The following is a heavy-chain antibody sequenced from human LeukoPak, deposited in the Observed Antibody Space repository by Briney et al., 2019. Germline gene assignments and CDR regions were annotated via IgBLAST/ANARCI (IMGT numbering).Heavy chain of an antibody. D-gene: IGHD3/OR15-3a*01. Sequence: PGGSLRLSCAASGFTFSSYGMHWVRQAPGKGLEWVAFIRYDGSNKYYADSVKGRFTISRDNSKNTLYLQMNSLRAEDTAVYYCAKLDPSLWSYFDYWGQGTLVTVSS. CDR3: AKLDPSLWSYFDY. V-gene: IGHV3-30*02. J-gene: IGHJ4*02. CDR2: IRYDGSNK. CDR1: GFTFSSYG.